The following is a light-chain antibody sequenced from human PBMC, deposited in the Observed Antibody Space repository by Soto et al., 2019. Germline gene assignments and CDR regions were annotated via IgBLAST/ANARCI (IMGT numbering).Light chain of an antibody. CDR3: QQYGSSPLT. CDR1: RGVSADY. Sequence: EIVLTQSPATLSFSPGEGATLSCRASRGVSADYLAWYQQKPGQAPTLLIYGASIRAAGIPDRFSGSGSGTDFTLTISRLEPEDSAVYYSQQYGSSPLTCGGGTK. CDR2: GAS. V-gene: IGKV3-20*01. J-gene: IGKJ4*01.